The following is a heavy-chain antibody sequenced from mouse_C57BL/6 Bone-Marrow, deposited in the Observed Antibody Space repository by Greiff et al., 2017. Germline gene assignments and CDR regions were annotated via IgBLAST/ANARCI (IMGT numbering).Heavy chain of an antibody. CDR1: GYTFTSYW. CDR3: ARYNYGSSYDAMDY. CDR2: INPSNGGT. Sequence: QVQLQQSGTELVKPGASVKLSCKASGYTFTSYWMHWVKQRPGQGLEWIGNINPSNGGTNYNEKFKSKATLTVDKSSSTAYMQLSSLTSADSAVYYCARYNYGSSYDAMDYWGQGTSVTVSS. V-gene: IGHV1-53*01. J-gene: IGHJ4*01. D-gene: IGHD1-1*01.